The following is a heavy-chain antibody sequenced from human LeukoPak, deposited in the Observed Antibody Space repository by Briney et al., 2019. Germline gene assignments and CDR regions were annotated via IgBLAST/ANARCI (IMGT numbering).Heavy chain of an antibody. D-gene: IGHD6-13*01. V-gene: IGHV2-5*01. Sequence: SGPTLVKPTQTLTLTCTFSGFSLSTSGVGVGWIRQPPVKALEWLALIYWNDDKRYSPSLKSRLTITKDTSKNQVVLTMTNMDPVDTATYYCAHRAAAGMGYYFDYWGQGTLVTVSS. CDR3: AHRAAAGMGYYFDY. CDR2: IYWNDDK. CDR1: GFSLSTSGVG. J-gene: IGHJ4*02.